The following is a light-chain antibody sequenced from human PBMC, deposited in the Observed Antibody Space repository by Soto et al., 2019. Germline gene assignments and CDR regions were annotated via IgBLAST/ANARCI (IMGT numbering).Light chain of an antibody. CDR3: QQYYSDSPT. V-gene: IGKV1-5*01. J-gene: IGKJ1*01. Sequence: DIQMTQSPFTLSASVGDRVTITCRASQSISSWLAWYQQKPGKAPKLLIYDASSLESGVPSRFSGSGSGTEFTLNISRLQPDDFATYYCQQYYSDSPTCGQGPKVEIK. CDR2: DAS. CDR1: QSISSW.